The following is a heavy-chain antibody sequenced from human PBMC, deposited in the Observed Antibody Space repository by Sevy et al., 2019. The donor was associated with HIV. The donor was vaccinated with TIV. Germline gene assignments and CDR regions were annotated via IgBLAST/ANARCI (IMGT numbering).Heavy chain of an antibody. CDR3: ARVRGAAAFDY. V-gene: IGHV3-30-3*01. J-gene: IGHJ4*02. CDR1: GFTFSNYA. D-gene: IGHD6-13*01. CDR2: ISYDENSK. Sequence: GGSLRLSCAASGFTFSNYAMHWVRQAPGKGLEWVAVISYDENSKYYADSVKGRFTISRDNFNNTLYLQMNSLRPEDTAVYYCARVRGAAAFDYWGQRTLVTVSS.